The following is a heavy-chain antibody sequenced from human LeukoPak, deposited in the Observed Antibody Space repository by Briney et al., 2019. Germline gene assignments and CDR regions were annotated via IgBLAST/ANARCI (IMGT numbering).Heavy chain of an antibody. Sequence: GASVKVSCKASGYTFTSYGISWVRQAPGQGLEWMGWISAYNGNTNYAQKLQGRVAMTTDTSTDTAYMELSSLRSEDTAVYYCATPGRRYWSGLDYWGQGTLVTVSS. D-gene: IGHD3-3*01. CDR1: GYTFTSYG. CDR2: ISAYNGNT. CDR3: ATPGRRYWSGLDY. J-gene: IGHJ4*02. V-gene: IGHV1-18*01.